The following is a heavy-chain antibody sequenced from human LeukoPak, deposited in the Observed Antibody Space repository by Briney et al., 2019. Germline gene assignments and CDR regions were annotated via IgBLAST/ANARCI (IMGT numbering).Heavy chain of an antibody. CDR2: ITGGGDTI. CDR3: AELGITMIGGV. V-gene: IGHV3-23*01. J-gene: IGHJ6*04. D-gene: IGHD3-10*02. Sequence: GGSLRLSCAASGFTFSSYAMTWVRQAPGKGLEWVSAITGGGDTIYYADSVKGRFTISRDNAKNSLYLQMNSLRAEDTAVYYCAELGITMIGGVWGKGTTVTISS. CDR1: GFTFSSYA.